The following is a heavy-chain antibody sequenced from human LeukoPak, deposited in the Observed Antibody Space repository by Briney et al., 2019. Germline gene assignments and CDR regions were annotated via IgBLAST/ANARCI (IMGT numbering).Heavy chain of an antibody. V-gene: IGHV4-38-2*01. CDR3: ASMDTIRSGFDY. D-gene: IGHD5-24*01. CDR1: GYSNSSGFY. CDR2: IYHSGST. Sequence: PSETLSLTCAVAGYSNSSGFYWGWIRQPPGKGLEWIGSIYHSGSTYYNPSLKSRVTISVDTSKNQFSLKLSSVTAADTAVYYCASMDTIRSGFDYWGQGTLVTVSS. J-gene: IGHJ4*02.